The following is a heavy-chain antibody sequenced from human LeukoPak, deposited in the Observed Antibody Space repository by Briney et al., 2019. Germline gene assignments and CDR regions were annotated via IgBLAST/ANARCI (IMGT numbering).Heavy chain of an antibody. D-gene: IGHD5-24*01. Sequence: SETLSLTCSVSGGSISGYYWIWLGPPPGKGLVWMGYIYYSGSTNYNPSLKSRVTISVDTSKNQFSLKLSSVTAADTAVYYCAREAGYKPTYYFDYWGQGTLVTVSS. J-gene: IGHJ4*02. CDR3: AREAGYKPTYYFDY. CDR2: IYYSGST. CDR1: GGSISGYY. V-gene: IGHV4-59*01.